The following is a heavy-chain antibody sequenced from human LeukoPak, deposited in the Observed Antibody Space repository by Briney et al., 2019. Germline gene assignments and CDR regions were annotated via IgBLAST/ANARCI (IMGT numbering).Heavy chain of an antibody. D-gene: IGHD4-11*01. CDR1: GFTFSNYW. Sequence: GGSLRLSCAASGFTFSNYWLHWVHQVPGKGLVWVSRINPGGSSTTYADSVKGRFTISRDNAKNTLYLQMNSLRAEDTAVYYCARSNQADDYWGQGTLVTVSS. V-gene: IGHV3-74*01. CDR3: ARSNQADDY. J-gene: IGHJ4*02. CDR2: INPGGSST.